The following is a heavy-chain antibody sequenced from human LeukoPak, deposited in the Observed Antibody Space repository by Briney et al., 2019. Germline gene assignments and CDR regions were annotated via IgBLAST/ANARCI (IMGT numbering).Heavy chain of an antibody. D-gene: IGHD3-22*01. J-gene: IGHJ4*02. CDR3: ASAQEYYYDSSGYWYYFDY. CDR2: IYHSGST. Sequence: SETLSLTCTVSGYSISSGYYWGWIRQPPGKGLEWIGSIYHSGSTYYNPSLKSRVTISVDTSKNQFSLKLSSVTAADTAVYYCASAQEYYYDSSGYWYYFDYWGQGTLVTVSS. CDR1: GYSISSGYY. V-gene: IGHV4-38-2*02.